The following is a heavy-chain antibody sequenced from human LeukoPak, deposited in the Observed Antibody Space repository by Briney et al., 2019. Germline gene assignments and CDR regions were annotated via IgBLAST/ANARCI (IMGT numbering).Heavy chain of an antibody. CDR1: GGSISSSSYY. V-gene: IGHV4-39*07. CDR3: ARSSIAAAGMDS. D-gene: IGHD6-13*01. Sequence: SETLSLTCTVSGGSISSSSYYWGWIRQPPGKGLEWIGSIYYSGSTYYNPSLKSRVTISVDTSKNQFSLKLSSVTAADTAVYYCARSSIAAAGMDSWGQGTLVTVSS. CDR2: IYYSGST. J-gene: IGHJ5*02.